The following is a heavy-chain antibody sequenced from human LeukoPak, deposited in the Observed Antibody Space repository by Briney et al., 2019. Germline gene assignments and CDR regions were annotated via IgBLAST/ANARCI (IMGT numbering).Heavy chain of an antibody. CDR2: INQDGSEK. CDR3: AKVESVGTMDY. J-gene: IGHJ4*02. CDR1: GFTFSSHW. V-gene: IGHV3-7*01. D-gene: IGHD4-23*01. Sequence: GGSLRLSCAASGFTFSSHWMSWVRQAPGKGLEWVANINQDGSEKYYVDSVKGRFTISRDNAKNSLYLQMNSLRAEDTAVYYCAKVESVGTMDYWGQGTLVTVSS.